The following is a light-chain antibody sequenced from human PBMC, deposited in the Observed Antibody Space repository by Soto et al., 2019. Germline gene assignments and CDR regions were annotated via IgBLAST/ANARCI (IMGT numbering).Light chain of an antibody. Sequence: SYELTQSPSVSVAPGQTASITSGGENIDGKTVHWYQQKSGQAPLLVVYDDAARPSGIPERFSGSISGSTATLTISRVEAGDEADYYCQVWDSSDDPVVFGGGTKLTVL. CDR2: DDA. J-gene: IGLJ2*01. CDR3: QVWDSSDDPVV. CDR1: NIDGKT. V-gene: IGLV3-21*02.